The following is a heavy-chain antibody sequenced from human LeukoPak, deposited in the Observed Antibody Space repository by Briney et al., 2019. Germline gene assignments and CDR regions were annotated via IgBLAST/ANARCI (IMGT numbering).Heavy chain of an antibody. V-gene: IGHV4-59*01. CDR2: IYYSGST. Sequence: SETLSLTCTVSGGSISSYYWSWIRQPPGKGLGWIGYIYYSGSTNYNPSLKSRVTISVDTSKNQFSLKLSSVTAADTAVYYCARVTIFGVDINWFDPWGQGTLVTVSS. CDR3: ARVTIFGVDINWFDP. D-gene: IGHD3-3*01. J-gene: IGHJ5*02. CDR1: GGSISSYY.